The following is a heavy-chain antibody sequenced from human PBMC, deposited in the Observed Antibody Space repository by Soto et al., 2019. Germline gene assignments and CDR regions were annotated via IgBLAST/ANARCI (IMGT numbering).Heavy chain of an antibody. J-gene: IGHJ6*04. CDR2: ISAAGDP. Sequence: EVQLVESGGGLVQPGGSLRLSCEASGFTFRNYDMHWVRQGTGKGLEWVSGISAAGDPDYADSVEGRFTISRESAQNSFFLQMNSLRVGDTAVYYCARTDRDFYGLDVWGKGTTVFVSS. CDR1: GFTFRNYD. CDR3: ARTDRDFYGLDV. V-gene: IGHV3-13*05.